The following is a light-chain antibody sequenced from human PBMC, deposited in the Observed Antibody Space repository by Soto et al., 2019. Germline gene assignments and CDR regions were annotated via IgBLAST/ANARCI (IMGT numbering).Light chain of an antibody. V-gene: IGKV2-30*01. J-gene: IGKJ1*01. CDR1: QSLIYSNGKTY. Sequence: VLTQSPLSLPVTLGQPASISCRSSQSLIYSNGKTYLNWYQQRPGQVPRRILYQVSNRDSGVPDRFSGSCSGSGTDFTLNLSRVEAEDGGVYYCMYGAPAFGQGTKV. CDR2: QVS. CDR3: MYGAPA.